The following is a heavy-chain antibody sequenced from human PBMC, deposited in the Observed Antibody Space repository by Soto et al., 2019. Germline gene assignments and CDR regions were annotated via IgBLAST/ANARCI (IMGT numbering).Heavy chain of an antibody. CDR3: ARMYSSGSGWFHP. D-gene: IGHD6-19*01. Sequence: SETLSLTCFVSGYSITAGGYYWSWIRHHPGKGLEWIGSFYSSGSIIYNPSLRSRVSISGDTSSNQFSMSLTSVTAADTARYYCARMYSSGSGWFHPWGQGXLVT. CDR2: FYSSGSI. J-gene: IGHJ5*02. CDR1: GYSITAGGYY. V-gene: IGHV4-31*03.